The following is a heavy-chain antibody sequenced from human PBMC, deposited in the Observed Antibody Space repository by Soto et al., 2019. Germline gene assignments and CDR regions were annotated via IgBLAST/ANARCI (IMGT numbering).Heavy chain of an antibody. CDR1: GFTVSSNY. CDR2: IYSGGST. J-gene: IGHJ4*02. Sequence: GGSLRLSCAASGFTVSSNYMTWVRQAPGKGLEWVSVIYSGGSTHYADSVKGGFTISRDNSKNTVYLQMNSLRVEDTAVYYCARRLFSLDSWGQGALVTVSS. CDR3: ARRLFSLDS. V-gene: IGHV3-66*01. D-gene: IGHD3-10*01.